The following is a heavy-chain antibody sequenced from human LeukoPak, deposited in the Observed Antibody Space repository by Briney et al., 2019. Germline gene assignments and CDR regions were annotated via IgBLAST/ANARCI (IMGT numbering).Heavy chain of an antibody. V-gene: IGHV3-7*03. CDR1: AFSFRTYW. CDR2: INQDGSVK. D-gene: IGHD1-1*01. J-gene: IGHJ4*02. CDR3: ARSLKWNLVGFDY. Sequence: GGSLRLSCVASAFSFRTYWMNWVRQAPGKGLEWVADINQDGSVKHYLDSVKGRFTISRNNSRNTLYLQMSSLRAEDTALYYCARSLKWNLVGFDYWGQGTLVTVSS.